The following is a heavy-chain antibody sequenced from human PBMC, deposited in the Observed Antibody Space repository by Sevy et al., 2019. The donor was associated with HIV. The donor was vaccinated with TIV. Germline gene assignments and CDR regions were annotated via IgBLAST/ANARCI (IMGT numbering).Heavy chain of an antibody. J-gene: IGHJ3*02. CDR3: AKDTIAVVGDAFDI. CDR2: IKQDGSEK. Sequence: GGSLRLSCAASGFTFSSYWMSWVRQAPGKGLEWVANIKQDGSEKYYVDSVKGRFTISRANSKNTLYLQMNSLRAADTALYYCAKDTIAVVGDAFDIWGQGTMVTVSS. V-gene: IGHV3-7*03. CDR1: GFTFSSYW. D-gene: IGHD6-19*01.